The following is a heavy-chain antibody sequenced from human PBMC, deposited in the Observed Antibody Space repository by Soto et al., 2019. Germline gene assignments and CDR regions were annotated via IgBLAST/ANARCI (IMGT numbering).Heavy chain of an antibody. J-gene: IGHJ3*02. V-gene: IGHV1-69*13. CDR1: GGACRRYA. CDR2: IIPIFGTA. CDR3: ARGSSCGGDCYPSRDVFDI. Sequence: GASVKVSGRASGGACRRYAVSGVRQPPEQGLEWMGGIIPIFGTANYAQKFQGRVTITADESTSTAYMELSSLRSEDTAVYYCARGSSCGGDCYPSRDVFDIWGQGTMVTVSS. D-gene: IGHD2-21*02.